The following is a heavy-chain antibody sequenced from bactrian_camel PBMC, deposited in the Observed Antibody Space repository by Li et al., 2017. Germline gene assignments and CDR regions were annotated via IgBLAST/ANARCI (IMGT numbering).Heavy chain of an antibody. CDR1: GHTGRMYC. CDR2: IDSSSSA. V-gene: IGHV3-2*01. CDR3: AGKGDCRGRYMLPNHYNL. Sequence: HVQLVESGGGSVQAGGSLRLSCGSSSGHTGRMYCMGWFRQAPGKEREGVAIIDSSSSAIYADSVKGLFTITRDNAKNTLNLYMSGLQPEDTAMCYCAGKGDCRGRYMLPNHYNLWGQGTQVTVS. J-gene: IGHJ4*01. D-gene: IGHD1*01.